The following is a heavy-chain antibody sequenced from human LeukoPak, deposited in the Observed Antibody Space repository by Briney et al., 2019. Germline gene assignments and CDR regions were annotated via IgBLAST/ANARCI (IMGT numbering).Heavy chain of an antibody. D-gene: IGHD1-26*01. CDR1: GGSISSGDYY. CDR3: ARGSVGATLDY. CDR2: IYYSGST. J-gene: IGHJ4*02. Sequence: SETLSLTCTVSGGSISSGDYYWSWIRQPPGKGLEWIGYIYYSGSTYYNPFLKSRVTISVDTSKNQFSLKLSSVTAADTAVYYCARGSVGATLDYWGQGTLVTVSS. V-gene: IGHV4-30-4*08.